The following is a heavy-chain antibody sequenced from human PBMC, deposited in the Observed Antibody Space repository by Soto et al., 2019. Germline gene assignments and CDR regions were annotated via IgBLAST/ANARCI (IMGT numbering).Heavy chain of an antibody. CDR3: AREPLT. J-gene: IGHJ4*02. Sequence: QVQLQESGPGLVKPSQTLSXXCXXXXXXXXXXXXXXXXXRQHPGKGLEWIGYIYYSGSTYYNPSLKSXVXXSVXTXKXXXXXXXXXXTAADTAVYXXAREPLTWGQGTLVTVSS. CDR1: XXXXXXXXXX. V-gene: IGHV4-31*01. CDR2: IYYSGST.